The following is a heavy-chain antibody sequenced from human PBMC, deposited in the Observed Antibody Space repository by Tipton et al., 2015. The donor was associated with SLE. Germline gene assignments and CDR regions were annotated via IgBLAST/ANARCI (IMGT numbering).Heavy chain of an antibody. Sequence: PGLVKPSETLSLTCSVSGASISDSNYNWGWIRLPPGKGLEWIGSVHSSGHTHYSPSLKSRVTMSMDTSKNQFSLKLNSVTAADAAVYYCARYRLGTRMFDYWGQGTLVTVSS. V-gene: IGHV4-39*07. D-gene: IGHD1-7*01. CDR1: GASISDSNYN. CDR2: VHSSGHT. CDR3: ARYRLGTRMFDY. J-gene: IGHJ4*02.